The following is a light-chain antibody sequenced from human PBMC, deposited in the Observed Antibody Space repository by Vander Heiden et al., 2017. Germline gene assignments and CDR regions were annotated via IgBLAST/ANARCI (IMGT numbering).Light chain of an antibody. Sequence: DIVMTQSPDSLAVSLGEKATINCKSSQSVFYASNNKNYLAWYQQKPGQPPQLLIYWASTRESGVPDRVSGSVSATDFTLTISSLQAEDVAVYYCQQYYATPHTFGQGTKLEIK. J-gene: IGKJ2*01. CDR3: QQYYATPHT. CDR1: QSVFYASNNKNY. CDR2: WAS. V-gene: IGKV4-1*01.